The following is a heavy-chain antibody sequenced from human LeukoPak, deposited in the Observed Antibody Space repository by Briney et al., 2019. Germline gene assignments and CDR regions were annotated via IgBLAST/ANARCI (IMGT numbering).Heavy chain of an antibody. V-gene: IGHV3-23*01. Sequence: PGGSLRLSCAASGFTFSSYAMSWVRQAPGKGLEWVSAISGSGGSTYYADSVKGRFTISRDNSKNTLYLQMNSLRAEDTAVYYCARDSYDYVWGSYPVATNFDYWGQGTLVTVSS. CDR2: ISGSGGST. J-gene: IGHJ4*02. CDR1: GFTFSSYA. CDR3: ARDSYDYVWGSYPVATNFDY. D-gene: IGHD3-16*02.